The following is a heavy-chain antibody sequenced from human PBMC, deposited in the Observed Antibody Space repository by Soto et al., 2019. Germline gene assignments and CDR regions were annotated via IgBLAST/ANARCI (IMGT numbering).Heavy chain of an antibody. CDR1: GGTFTNYV. CDR3: ARGRSAPNCDP. D-gene: IGHD1-1*01. V-gene: IGHV1-69*01. CDR2: LIPIFGAA. J-gene: IGHJ5*02. Sequence: QVQLVQSGAEVRKPGSSVKVSCKISGGTFTNYVISWLRQAPGQGLEWMGGLIPIFGAANLPQKFQGRVTITADESTSPVNMELSSLTSEGTAVYNSARGRSAPNCDPWGQGTLVTVSS.